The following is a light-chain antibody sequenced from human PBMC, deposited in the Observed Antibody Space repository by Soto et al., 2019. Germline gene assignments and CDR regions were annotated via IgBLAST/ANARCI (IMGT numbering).Light chain of an antibody. CDR1: ESVHRN. CDR3: QHYSNWPPT. J-gene: IGKJ3*01. CDR2: YAS. V-gene: IGKV3-15*01. Sequence: EVVMTQSPATLSVSPGESVTLSCRASESVHRNLAWYQQKPGQGPSLLIYYASTRATGVPDRVTGSGSGTEFTLTISSLQSEDFGVYHCQHYSNWPPTFGPGTKVEIK.